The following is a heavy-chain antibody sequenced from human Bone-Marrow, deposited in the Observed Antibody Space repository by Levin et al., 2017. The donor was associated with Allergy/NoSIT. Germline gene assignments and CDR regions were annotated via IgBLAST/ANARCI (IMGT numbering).Heavy chain of an antibody. CDR3: ATLGYCSSTSCYYWSY. J-gene: IGHJ4*02. CDR1: GYIFTSYW. CDR2: IDPSDSYT. D-gene: IGHD2-2*01. V-gene: IGHV5-10-1*01. Sequence: GGSLRLSCKGSGYIFTSYWISWVRQMPGKGLEWMGRIDPSDSYTNYSPSFQGHVTISADKSISTAYLQWSSLKASDTAMYYCATLGYCSSTSCYYWSYWGQGTLVTVSS.